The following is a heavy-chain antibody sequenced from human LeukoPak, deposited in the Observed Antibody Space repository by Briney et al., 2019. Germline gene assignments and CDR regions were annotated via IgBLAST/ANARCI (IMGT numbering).Heavy chain of an antibody. Sequence: SETLSLTCNVSGDSLTSHFWSWIRQTPGKGLEWIGYVFHSGTTNYCPSLKSRVTISLDTSKKQFYLRLASVTAADTAVYYCARRMATVTDIFDIWGRGTMVSVSS. V-gene: IGHV4-59*08. CDR1: GDSLTSHF. CDR2: VFHSGTT. D-gene: IGHD5-24*01. J-gene: IGHJ3*02. CDR3: ARRMATVTDIFDI.